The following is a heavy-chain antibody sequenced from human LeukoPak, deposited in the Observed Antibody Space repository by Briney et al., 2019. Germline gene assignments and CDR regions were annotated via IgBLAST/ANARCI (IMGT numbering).Heavy chain of an antibody. J-gene: IGHJ4*02. D-gene: IGHD2-2*02. CDR2: INPNSGGT. CDR3: ARATYYQGWVVVPAAIYFDY. CDR1: GYTLTGYY. Sequence: ASVKVSCKAAGYTLTGYYMHWVRQAPGQGLEWMGWINPNSGGTNYAQKFQGRVTMTRDTSISTAYMELSRLRSDDTAVFYCARATYYQGWVVVPAAIYFDYWGQGTLVTVSS. V-gene: IGHV1-2*02.